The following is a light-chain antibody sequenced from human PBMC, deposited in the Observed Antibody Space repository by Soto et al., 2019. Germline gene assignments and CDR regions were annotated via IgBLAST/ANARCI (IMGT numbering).Light chain of an antibody. J-gene: IGKJ4*01. CDR2: DAS. V-gene: IGKV1-33*01. CDR3: QQYDNLPLT. CDR1: QGIRND. Sequence: DIQMTQSPSSLSSSVGDIVTITCRASQGIRNDLGWYQQKPGKAPKLLIYDASNLETGVPSRFSGSGSGTDFTFTISSLQPEDIATYYCQQYDNLPLTFGGGTKVDI.